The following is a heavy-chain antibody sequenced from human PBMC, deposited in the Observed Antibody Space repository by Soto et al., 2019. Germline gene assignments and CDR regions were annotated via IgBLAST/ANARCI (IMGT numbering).Heavy chain of an antibody. J-gene: IGHJ3*02. V-gene: IGHV3-23*01. CDR2: ISGSGGST. Sequence: GSLRLSCAASGFTFSSYAMSWVRQATGKGLEWVSAISGSGGSTYYADSVKGRFTISRDNSKNTLYLQMNSLRAEDTAVYYCAKEGDYGNAFDIWGQGTMVTVSS. CDR3: AKEGDYGNAFDI. CDR1: GFTFSSYA. D-gene: IGHD4-17*01.